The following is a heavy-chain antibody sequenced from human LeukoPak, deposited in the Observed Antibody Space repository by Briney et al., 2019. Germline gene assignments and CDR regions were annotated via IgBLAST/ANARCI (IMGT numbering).Heavy chain of an antibody. CDR2: ISAYNGNT. CDR3: AGAGSSDSSGFY. J-gene: IGHJ4*02. CDR1: GYTFTSYY. D-gene: IGHD3-22*01. V-gene: IGHV1-18*04. Sequence: ASVKVSCKASGYTFTSYYMHWVRQAPGQGLEWMGWISAYNGNTNYAQKLQGRVTMTTDTSTSTAYMELRSLRSDDTAVYYCAGAGSSDSSGFYWGQGTLVTVSS.